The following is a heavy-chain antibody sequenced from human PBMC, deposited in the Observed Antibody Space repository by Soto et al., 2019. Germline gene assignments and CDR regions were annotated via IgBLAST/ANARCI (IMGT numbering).Heavy chain of an antibody. CDR3: AKGAIFGVENIYDY. Sequence: DVQLLESGGDLVQPGGSLRLSCAASGFTFSSYAMSWVRQAPGKGLEWVSSMSGAGRSSYDADSVKGRFTISRDNSKNTLYLQMNTLRAEDTALYYCAKGAIFGVENIYDYWGQGTLVTVSS. CDR2: MSGAGRSS. V-gene: IGHV3-23*01. CDR1: GFTFSSYA. D-gene: IGHD3-3*01. J-gene: IGHJ4*02.